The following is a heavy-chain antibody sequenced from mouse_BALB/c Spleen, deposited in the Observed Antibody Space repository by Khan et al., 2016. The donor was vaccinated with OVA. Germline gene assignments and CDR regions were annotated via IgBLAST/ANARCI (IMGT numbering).Heavy chain of an antibody. V-gene: IGHV2-6-2*01. J-gene: IGHJ4*01. CDR2: IWRDGRT. CDR1: GFSLTSFA. CDR3: ARHQFPLSMDS. Sequence: QVQLKESGPDLVAPSQSLSITCSVSGFSLTSFAIHWVRQPPGKGLEWLVVIWRDGRTTYNSSLKSRLSISKDNSKSQVFLKINSLQTDDTAMYDWARHQFPLSMDSWGQGTAVTVSS.